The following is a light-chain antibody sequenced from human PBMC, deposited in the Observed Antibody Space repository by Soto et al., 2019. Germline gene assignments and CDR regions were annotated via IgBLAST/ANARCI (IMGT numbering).Light chain of an antibody. J-gene: IGKJ1*01. CDR2: GAS. V-gene: IGKV3-20*01. Sequence: EIVLTQSPGTLSLSPGERATLSCRASQSVNRFLAWFQQKPGQAPRLLIYGASNRATGIPDRFSGSGSETDFTLTITRLEPEDSAVYYCHHYVGSPWAFGQGTKVDIK. CDR3: HHYVGSPWA. CDR1: QSVNRF.